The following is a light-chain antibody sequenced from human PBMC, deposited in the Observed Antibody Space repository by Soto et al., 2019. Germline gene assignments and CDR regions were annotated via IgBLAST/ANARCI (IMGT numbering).Light chain of an antibody. V-gene: IGKV3-20*01. CDR3: QQYGSSSYT. Sequence: EIVLKQSPGTLSLSPWERATLSCRASQSVGSTYLAWYQQNPGQAPRLLIYGASSRATGIPDRFSGSGSGTDFTLTISRLAPEDLAVYVCQQYGSSSYTFGQGTKLEIK. J-gene: IGKJ2*01. CDR1: QSVGSTY. CDR2: GAS.